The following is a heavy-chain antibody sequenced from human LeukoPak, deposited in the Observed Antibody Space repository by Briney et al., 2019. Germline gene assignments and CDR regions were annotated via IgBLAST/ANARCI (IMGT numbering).Heavy chain of an antibody. CDR2: ISSSSSTI. J-gene: IGHJ4*02. CDR3: TRVHGGYPFDS. CDR1: GFIFSSYS. Sequence: GGSLRLSCVVSGFIFSSYSMNWVRQAPGKGLEWVSFISSSSSTIYYADSVKGRFTISRDNAKNSLYLQMNSLRAEDTAVYYCTRVHGGYPFDSWGQGTLVTVSS. D-gene: IGHD2-15*01. V-gene: IGHV3-48*01.